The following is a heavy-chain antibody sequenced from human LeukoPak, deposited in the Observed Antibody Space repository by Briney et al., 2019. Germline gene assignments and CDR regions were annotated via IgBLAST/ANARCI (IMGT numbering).Heavy chain of an antibody. CDR2: IWYDGSNK. J-gene: IGHJ4*02. D-gene: IGHD6-19*01. V-gene: IGHV3-33*08. CDR3: ARGIAVAGTDY. Sequence: PGGSLRLSCAASGFTFSSYAMHWVRQAPGKGLEWVAVIWYDGSNKYYADSVKGRFTISRDNSKNTLYLQMNSLRAEDTAVYYCARGIAVAGTDYWGQGTLVTVSS. CDR1: GFTFSSYA.